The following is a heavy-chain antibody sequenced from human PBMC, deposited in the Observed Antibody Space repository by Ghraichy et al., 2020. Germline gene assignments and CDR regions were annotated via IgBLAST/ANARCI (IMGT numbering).Heavy chain of an antibody. V-gene: IGHV5-51*01. CDR3: ARQSYNWNYGEGYYGMDV. CDR2: IYPGDSDT. CDR1: GYSFTSYW. J-gene: IGHJ6*02. Sequence: GESLNISCKGSGYSFTSYWIGWVRQMPGKGLEWMGIIYPGDSDTRYSPSFQGQVTISADKSISTAYLQWSSLKASDTAMYYCARQSYNWNYGEGYYGMDVWGQGTTVTVSS. D-gene: IGHD1-7*01.